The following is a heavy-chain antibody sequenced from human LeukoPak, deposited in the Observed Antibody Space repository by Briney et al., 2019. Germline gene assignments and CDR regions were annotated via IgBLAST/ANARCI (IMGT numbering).Heavy chain of an antibody. CDR1: GGSINSGGYY. Sequence: PSQTLYLTCTVSGGSINSGGYYWSWIRQHPGKGLEWIGYISYSGSTYYNPPLKSRVTISLDTSKNQFSLRLSSVSAADTAVYFCAVGPHHYFDSWGQGTLVTVSS. J-gene: IGHJ4*02. CDR3: AVGPHHYFDS. V-gene: IGHV4-31*03. CDR2: ISYSGST.